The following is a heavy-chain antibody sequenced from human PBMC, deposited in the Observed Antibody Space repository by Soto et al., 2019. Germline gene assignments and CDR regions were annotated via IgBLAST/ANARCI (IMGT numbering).Heavy chain of an antibody. CDR2: IWYDGSKK. Sequence: PGGSLRLSCAASGFTFSSFGMHWVRQAPGKGLEWVSLIWYDGSKKSYGDSVKGRFTISRDNSRNTVYLQMNSLRADNTAVYYCARDASYYSLWSGYYPSRNGMDVWGQGTTVTVSS. CDR3: ARDASYYSLWSGYYPSRNGMDV. CDR1: GFTFSSFG. D-gene: IGHD3-3*01. J-gene: IGHJ6*02. V-gene: IGHV3-33*01.